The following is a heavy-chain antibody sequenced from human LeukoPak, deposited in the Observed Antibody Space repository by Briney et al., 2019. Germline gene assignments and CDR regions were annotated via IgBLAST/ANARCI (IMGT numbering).Heavy chain of an antibody. CDR2: IYYSGST. J-gene: IGHJ2*01. V-gene: IGHV4-59*08. CDR1: GGSITNYY. CDR3: AGTAVGATDYWYFDL. D-gene: IGHD1-26*01. Sequence: PSETLSLTCTVSGGSITNYYCSWIRQPPGKGLEWIGNIYYSGSTNYNPSLKSRVTISVDTSKNQFSLKLSSVTAADTAVYYCAGTAVGATDYWYFDLWGRGTLVTVSS.